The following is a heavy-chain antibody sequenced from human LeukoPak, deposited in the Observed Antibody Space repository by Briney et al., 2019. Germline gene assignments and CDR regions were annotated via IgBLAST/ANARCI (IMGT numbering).Heavy chain of an antibody. CDR2: IYYSGST. V-gene: IGHV4-34*01. D-gene: IGHD2-15*01. Sequence: SETLSLTCGVYGGSFSGYYWSWIRQPPGKGLEWIGSIYYSGSTHYNPSLKSRVTISVDTSNSQFSLKLNSVTAADTAVYYCARHRCSGGSCYSVDWFDPWGQGTLVTVSS. CDR1: GGSFSGYY. J-gene: IGHJ5*02. CDR3: ARHRCSGGSCYSVDWFDP.